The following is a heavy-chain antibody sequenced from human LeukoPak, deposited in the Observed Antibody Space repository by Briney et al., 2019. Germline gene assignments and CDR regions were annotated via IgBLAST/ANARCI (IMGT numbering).Heavy chain of an antibody. Sequence: GGSLRLSCAASGFTFSSYDMSWVRQAPGKGLEWVSAISGSGGSTYYADSVKGRFTISRDNSKNTLYLQMNSLRAEDTAVYYCAKTTIFGVTDYYYMDVWGKGTTVTVSS. V-gene: IGHV3-23*01. J-gene: IGHJ6*03. CDR3: AKTTIFGVTDYYYMDV. CDR2: ISGSGGST. D-gene: IGHD3-3*01. CDR1: GFTFSSYD.